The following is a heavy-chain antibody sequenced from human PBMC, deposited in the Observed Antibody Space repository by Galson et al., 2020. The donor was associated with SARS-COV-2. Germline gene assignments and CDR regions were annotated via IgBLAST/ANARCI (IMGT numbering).Heavy chain of an antibody. D-gene: IGHD3-10*01. CDR3: ASTLNILLWFGELLT. CDR1: GFTFSSYG. CDR2: KPYDESNK. J-gene: IGHJ5*02. V-gene: IGHV3-30*03. Sequence: GESLKISCAASGFTFSSYGMPWVRPAPGKGLEWVAVKPYDESNKYYATSVKGRFTISRDNSKNTLYLQMNSLRAEDTAVYYCASTLNILLWFGELLTWGQGTLVTVSS.